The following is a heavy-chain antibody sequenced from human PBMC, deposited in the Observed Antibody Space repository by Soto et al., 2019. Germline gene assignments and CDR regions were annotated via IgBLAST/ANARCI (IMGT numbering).Heavy chain of an antibody. Sequence: PSGNLALTCTVSGGSISSSSYYWGWIRQPPGKGLEWIGSIYYSGSTYYNPSLKSRVTISVDTSKNQFSLKLSSVTAADTAVYYCARLRFLPLNYYFGMDVWVQGSMVP. V-gene: IGHV4-39*01. CDR2: IYYSGST. D-gene: IGHD3-10*01. CDR1: GGSISSSSYY. J-gene: IGHJ6*02. CDR3: ARLRFLPLNYYFGMDV.